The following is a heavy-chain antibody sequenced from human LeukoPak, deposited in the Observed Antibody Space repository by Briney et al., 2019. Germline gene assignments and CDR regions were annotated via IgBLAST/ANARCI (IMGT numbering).Heavy chain of an antibody. CDR2: IWYYGINT. CDR3: ARDPTQWHRGLDI. Sequence: PGGSLRLSCAASGFSFSSYGMHWVRQAPGKGLERVSVIWYYGINTYYAASVRGRFTISRDNSKNTLYLQMNSLRAEDTAVYYCARDPTQWHRGLDIWGQGTMVTVSS. J-gene: IGHJ3*02. CDR1: GFSFSSYG. V-gene: IGHV3-33*08. D-gene: IGHD6-19*01.